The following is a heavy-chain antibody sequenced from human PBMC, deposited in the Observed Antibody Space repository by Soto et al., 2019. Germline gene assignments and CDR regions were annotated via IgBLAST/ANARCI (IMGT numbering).Heavy chain of an antibody. CDR2: VIPIVGTA. J-gene: IGHJ6*04. CDR1: GGTISSYA. Sequence: QLQLVQPGAEVKKPGSWVKVSCKASGGTISSYAISWVRQAPGQGLEWMGGVIPIVGTATYAQKFQGRVTIIADDSTSTAYMGLGSLRYEDTAVYYCARYYYGNQIVQNYDSDGMDVWGEGTTVTVSS. CDR3: ARYYYGNQIVQNYDSDGMDV. D-gene: IGHD3-10*01. V-gene: IGHV1-69*12.